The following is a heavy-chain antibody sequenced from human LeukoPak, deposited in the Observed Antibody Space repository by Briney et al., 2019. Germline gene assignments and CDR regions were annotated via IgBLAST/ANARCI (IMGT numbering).Heavy chain of an antibody. CDR2: IYYSGST. CDR3: ARGTRLVGATYYFDY. V-gene: IGHV4-59*01. J-gene: IGHJ4*02. CDR1: GGSISSYY. D-gene: IGHD1-26*01. Sequence: SETLSLTCTVSGGSISSYYWSWIRQPPGKGLEWIGYIYYSGSTNYNPSLKSRVTISVDTSKNQFSLKLSSVTAADTAVYYCARGTRLVGATYYFDYWGQGTLVTVSS.